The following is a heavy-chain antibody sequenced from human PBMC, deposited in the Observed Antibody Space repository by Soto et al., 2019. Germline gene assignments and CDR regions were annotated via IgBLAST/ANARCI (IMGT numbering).Heavy chain of an antibody. CDR2: IWYDGSNK. CDR1: GFTFSSYG. V-gene: IGHV3-33*01. Sequence: QVQLVESGGGVVQPGRSLRLSCAASGFTFSSYGMHWVRQAPGKGLEWVAVIWYDGSNKYYADSVKGRFTISRDNSKNTPYLQMNSLRAEDTAVYYCARDWDSRYRFDYWGQGTLVTVSS. CDR3: ARDWDSRYRFDY. D-gene: IGHD6-13*01. J-gene: IGHJ4*02.